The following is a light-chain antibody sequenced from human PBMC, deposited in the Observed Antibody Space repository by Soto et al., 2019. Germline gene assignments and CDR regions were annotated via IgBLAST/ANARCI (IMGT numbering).Light chain of an antibody. CDR1: QSISSW. J-gene: IGKJ1*01. CDR3: QQYETFSGT. V-gene: IGKV1-5*01. Sequence: DIQMTQSPSTLSASVGDRVTITCLASQSISSWLAWYPQKPGKAPKLLIYDASALPRGVPSRFSGSGSGTKFTLTIASLQPDDFATYYCQQYETFSGTFGPGTKVDIK. CDR2: DAS.